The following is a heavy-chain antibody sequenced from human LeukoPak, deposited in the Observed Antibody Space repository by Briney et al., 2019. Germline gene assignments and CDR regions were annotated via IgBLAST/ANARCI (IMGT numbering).Heavy chain of an antibody. V-gene: IGHV3-23*01. CDR3: AKDPFRARISTPDY. D-gene: IGHD6-6*01. J-gene: IGHJ4*02. CDR1: GFTFSSYS. Sequence: GGSLRLSCAASGFTFSSYSMSWVRQAPGKGLEWVSAISGSGTNTYSADSVKGRFTISRDNANNTLFLQVDSLRADDTAVYYCAKDPFRARISTPDYWGQGTLVTVSS. CDR2: ISGSGTNT.